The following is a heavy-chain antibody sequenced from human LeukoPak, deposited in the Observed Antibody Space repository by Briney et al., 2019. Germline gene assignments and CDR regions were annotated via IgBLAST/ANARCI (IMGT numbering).Heavy chain of an antibody. D-gene: IGHD2-8*01. CDR3: ARTNGYYYYMDV. Sequence: PSETLSLTCTVSGGSIRSYYWSWIRQPPGKGLEWIGYIYYSGSTNYNPSLKSRVTISVDTSKNQFSLKLSSVTAADTAVYYCARTNGYYYYMDVWGKGTTVTVSS. J-gene: IGHJ6*03. V-gene: IGHV4-59*01. CDR2: IYYSGST. CDR1: GGSIRSYY.